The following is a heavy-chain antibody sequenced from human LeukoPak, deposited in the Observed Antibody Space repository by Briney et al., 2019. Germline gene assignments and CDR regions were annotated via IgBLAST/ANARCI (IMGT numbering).Heavy chain of an antibody. CDR2: ISSSSSYI. J-gene: IGHJ5*02. V-gene: IGHV3-21*01. Sequence: GSLRLSCAASGFTFSSYSMNWVRQAPGKGLEWVSSISSSSSYIYYADSVKGRFTISRDNAKNSLYLQMNSLRAEDTAVYYCARKHSSGWSVSWFDPWGQGTLVTVSS. D-gene: IGHD6-19*01. CDR1: GFTFSSYS. CDR3: ARKHSSGWSVSWFDP.